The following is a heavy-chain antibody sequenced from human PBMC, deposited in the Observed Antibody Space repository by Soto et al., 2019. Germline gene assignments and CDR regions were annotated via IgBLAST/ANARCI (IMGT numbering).Heavy chain of an antibody. J-gene: IGHJ3*02. CDR1: GFTFSSYS. V-gene: IGHV3-48*04. CDR2: ISSSSSTI. D-gene: IGHD6-6*01. Sequence: GGSLRLSCAASGFTFSSYSMNWVRQAPGKGLEWVSYISSSSSTIYYADSVKGRFTISRDNAKNSLYLQMNSLRAEDTAVYYCARDAQYSSSSFFAFDIWGQGTMVTVSS. CDR3: ARDAQYSSSSFFAFDI.